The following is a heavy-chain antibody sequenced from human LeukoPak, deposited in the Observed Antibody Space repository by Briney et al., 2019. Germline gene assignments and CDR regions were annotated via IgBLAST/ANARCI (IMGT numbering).Heavy chain of an antibody. J-gene: IGHJ4*02. D-gene: IGHD6-19*01. Sequence: GESLRLSCAASGFTFSSYAMSWVRQAPGKGLEWVSGISGSGGSTSYADSVKGRFTISRDNSKNTLYLQMNSLRAEDTAVYYCAKRIAVTGPYFDYWGQGTLVTVSS. CDR2: ISGSGGST. CDR1: GFTFSSYA. CDR3: AKRIAVTGPYFDY. V-gene: IGHV3-23*01.